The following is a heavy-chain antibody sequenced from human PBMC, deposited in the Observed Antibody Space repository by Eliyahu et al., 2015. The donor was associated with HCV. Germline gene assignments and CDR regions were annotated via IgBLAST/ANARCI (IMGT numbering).Heavy chain of an antibody. CDR2: ISYDGSNK. V-gene: IGHV3-30*18. D-gene: IGHD3-3*01. J-gene: IGHJ6*02. CDR3: AKDPALRFLEWSGMDV. Sequence: ELEWVAVISYDGSNKYYADSVKGRFTISRDNSKNTLYLQMNSLRAEDTAVYYCAKDPALRFLEWSGMDVWGQGTTVTVSS.